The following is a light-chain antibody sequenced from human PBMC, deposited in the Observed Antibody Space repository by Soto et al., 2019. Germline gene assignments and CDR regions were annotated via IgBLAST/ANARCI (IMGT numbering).Light chain of an antibody. CDR1: QSIGSW. J-gene: IGKJ1*01. Sequence: DIQMTQSPSTLSASVGDRVTITCRASQSIGSWLAWYQQKPGKAPKLLIYDASTLESGVPSRFRGSGSGTEFTLTISSLQPDDLATYYCQQYNSYSPWTFGQGTKVEI. CDR3: QQYNSYSPWT. V-gene: IGKV1-5*01. CDR2: DAS.